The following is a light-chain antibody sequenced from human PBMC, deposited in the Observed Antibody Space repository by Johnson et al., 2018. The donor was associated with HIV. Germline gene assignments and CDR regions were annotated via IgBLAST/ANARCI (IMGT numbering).Light chain of an antibody. CDR2: ENN. V-gene: IGLV1-51*01. CDR1: SSNIANNY. J-gene: IGLJ1*01. Sequence: QAVLTQPPSVSAAPGQRVTVSCSGRSSNIANNYVSWYQQFPGEAPKLLIYENNKRPSGVPDRFSGSKSAASATLDITGLQSVDEGDYYCATWEASLSANVFGQGTKVTVL. CDR3: ATWEASLSANV.